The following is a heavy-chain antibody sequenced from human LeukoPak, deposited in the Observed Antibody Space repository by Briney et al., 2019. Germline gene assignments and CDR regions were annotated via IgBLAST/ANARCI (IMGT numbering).Heavy chain of an antibody. Sequence: ASVKVSCKASGYTFTTYGISWVRQAPGQGLGWMGGIIPIFGTANYAQKFQGRVTITADESTSTAYMELSSLRSEDTAVYYCARVLPDIVVVPAAIRAWGYYYYMDVWGKGTTVTVSS. CDR1: GYTFTTYG. D-gene: IGHD2-2*02. CDR2: IIPIFGTA. CDR3: ARVLPDIVVVPAAIRAWGYYYYMDV. J-gene: IGHJ6*03. V-gene: IGHV1-69*13.